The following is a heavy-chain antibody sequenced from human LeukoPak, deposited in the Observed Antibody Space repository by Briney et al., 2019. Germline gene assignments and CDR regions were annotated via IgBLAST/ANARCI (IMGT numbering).Heavy chain of an antibody. CDR2: ISDRGGST. CDR1: GFTFSSKT. V-gene: IGHV3-23*01. CDR3: ASTFPYCGGGSCAL. J-gene: IGHJ4*02. Sequence: GGSLRLSCAGSGFTFSSKTMNWVRQAPGKGLEWVAGISDRGGSTNYADSVKGRFTASRDNPKNTLWLQMNSLRAEDTAIYYCASTFPYCGGGSCALGGQGTLVTVSS. D-gene: IGHD2-15*01.